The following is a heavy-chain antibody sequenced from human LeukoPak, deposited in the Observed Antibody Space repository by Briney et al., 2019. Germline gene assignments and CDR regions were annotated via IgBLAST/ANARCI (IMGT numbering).Heavy chain of an antibody. D-gene: IGHD3-10*01. CDR1: GGSFSGYY. CDR2: IYHSGST. V-gene: IGHV4-34*01. J-gene: IGHJ4*02. Sequence: SETLSLTCAVYGGSFSGYYWNWIRQSPEKGLEWIGYIYHSGSTYYNPSLKSRVTISVDRSKNQFSLKLSSVTAADTAVYYCARNYGSGSWFDYWGQGTLVTVSS. CDR3: ARNYGSGSWFDY.